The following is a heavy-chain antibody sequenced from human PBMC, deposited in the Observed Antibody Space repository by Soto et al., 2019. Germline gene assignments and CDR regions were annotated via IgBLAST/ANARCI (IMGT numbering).Heavy chain of an antibody. Sequence: GGSLRLSCAASGFTFSTYAMTWVRQAPGKGLEWVSGIGGGGVSTYYADSVKGRFTISRDNSKNTLYLQMNSLRAEDTAVYYCARDLQSQYYFDYWGQGTLVTVSS. CDR1: GFTFSTYA. CDR3: ARDLQSQYYFDY. D-gene: IGHD4-4*01. V-gene: IGHV3-23*01. CDR2: IGGGGVST. J-gene: IGHJ4*02.